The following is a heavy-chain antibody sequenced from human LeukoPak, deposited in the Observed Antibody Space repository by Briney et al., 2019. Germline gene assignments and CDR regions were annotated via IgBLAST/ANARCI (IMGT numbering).Heavy chain of an antibody. V-gene: IGHV3-7*01. CDR3: ARRQNYYDSSGYSAPDAFDI. D-gene: IGHD3-22*01. CDR2: IKQDGSEK. J-gene: IGHJ3*02. CDR1: GFTFSSYW. Sequence: PGGSLRLSCAASGFTFSSYWMSWVRQAPGKGPEWVANIKQDGSEKYYVDSVKGRFTISRDNAKNSLYLQMNSLRAEDTAVYYCARRQNYYDSSGYSAPDAFDIWGQGTMVTVSS.